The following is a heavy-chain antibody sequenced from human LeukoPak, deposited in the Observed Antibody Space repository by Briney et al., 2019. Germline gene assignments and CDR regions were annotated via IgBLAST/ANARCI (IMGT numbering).Heavy chain of an antibody. Sequence: GGSLRLSCAASGFTFSSYAMSWVRQAPGKGLEWVSAISGSGGSTYYADSVKGRFTISRDNSKNTLYLQMNSLRAEDTAVYYCAREYYYDSSGYGGFDYWGQGTLVTVSS. CDR2: ISGSGGST. V-gene: IGHV3-23*01. J-gene: IGHJ4*02. CDR1: GFTFSSYA. D-gene: IGHD3-22*01. CDR3: AREYYYDSSGYGGFDY.